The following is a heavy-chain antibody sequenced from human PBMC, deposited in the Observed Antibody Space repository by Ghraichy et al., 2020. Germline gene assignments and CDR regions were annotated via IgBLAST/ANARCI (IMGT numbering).Heavy chain of an antibody. D-gene: IGHD1-26*01. CDR2: IYYSGST. V-gene: IGHV4-61*01. Sequence: SETLSLTCTVSGGSVSSGSYYWSWIRQPPGKGLEWIGYIYYSGSTNYNPSLKSRVTISVDTSKNQFSLKLSSVTAADTAVYYCAREGYGLVVGASYWGQGTLVTVSS. CDR3: AREGYGLVVGASY. J-gene: IGHJ4*02. CDR1: GGSVSSGSYY.